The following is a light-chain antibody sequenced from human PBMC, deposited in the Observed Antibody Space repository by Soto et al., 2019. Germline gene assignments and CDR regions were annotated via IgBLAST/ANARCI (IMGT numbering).Light chain of an antibody. Sequence: TQSPFSLSASVGDTVTITCRASPGISRSLAWYQQNPGRAPKLLIYDASTLQGGVPSRFSGSGFGTDFTLTIGSLQPEDFATYYCQQSYSTLLTFGGGTKVDIK. V-gene: IGKV1-39*01. J-gene: IGKJ4*01. CDR3: QQSYSTLLT. CDR1: PGISRS. CDR2: DAS.